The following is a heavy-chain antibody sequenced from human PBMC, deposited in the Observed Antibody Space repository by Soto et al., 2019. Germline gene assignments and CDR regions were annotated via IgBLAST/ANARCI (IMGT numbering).Heavy chain of an antibody. V-gene: IGHV4-4*02. J-gene: IGHJ5*02. D-gene: IGHD2-2*01. CDR2: IFHDGTA. CDR1: GVSLTSGNW. CDR3: ARRSSTYLNEIIYDP. Sequence: SETLSLTCAVSGVSLTSGNWWTWVRQSPQRGLEYIGEIFHDGTANYYPSFERRVAMSVDTSRNQFSLKLTSVTAADTAVYYCARRSSTYLNEIIYDPWGQGTLVTVSS.